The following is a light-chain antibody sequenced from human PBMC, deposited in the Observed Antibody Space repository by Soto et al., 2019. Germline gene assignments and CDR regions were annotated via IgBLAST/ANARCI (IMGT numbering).Light chain of an antibody. CDR2: AVS. Sequence: QSALTQPPSVSGSPGQSVTISCTGTTSDVGSYKRVSWYHQPPGTAPKLIIYAVSNLPSGVPDRFSGSKSGNTASLAISGLQSEDEGDYSCSSYTSRSTYVFGTGTKVTVL. CDR3: SSYTSRSTYV. CDR1: TSDVGSYKR. J-gene: IGLJ1*01. V-gene: IGLV2-18*02.